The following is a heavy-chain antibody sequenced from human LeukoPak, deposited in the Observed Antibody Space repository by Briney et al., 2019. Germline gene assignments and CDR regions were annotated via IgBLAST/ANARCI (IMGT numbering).Heavy chain of an antibody. CDR1: GGSISSGDYY. D-gene: IGHD5-12*01. V-gene: IGHV4-30-4*08. J-gene: IGHJ4*02. CDR3: ARDGVYSAYDYTN. Sequence: SETLSLTCTVSGGSISSGDYYWSWIRQPPGKGLEWIGYIYYSGSTYYNPSLKSRVTISVDTSKNQFSPKLSSVTATDTAVYYCARDGVYSAYDYTNWGQGTLVTVSS. CDR2: IYYSGST.